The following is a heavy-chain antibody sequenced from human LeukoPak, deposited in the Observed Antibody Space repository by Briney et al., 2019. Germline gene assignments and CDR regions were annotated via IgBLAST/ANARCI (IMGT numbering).Heavy chain of an antibody. CDR1: GFTVSSNY. D-gene: IGHD1-26*01. J-gene: IGHJ3*02. CDR3: ARGGSYLSAFDI. V-gene: IGHV3-53*01. CDR2: IYSGGGT. Sequence: PGGSLRLSCAASGFTVSSNYMSWVRQAPGKGLECVSVIYSGGGTYYGDSVKGRFTISRDKSKNTLYLQMNSLRAEDTAVYYCARGGSYLSAFDIWGQGTMVTVSS.